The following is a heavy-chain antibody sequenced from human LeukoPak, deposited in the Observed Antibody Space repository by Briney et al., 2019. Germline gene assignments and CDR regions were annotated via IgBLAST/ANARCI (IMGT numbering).Heavy chain of an antibody. D-gene: IGHD3-3*01. V-gene: IGHV3-7*01. CDR3: AREYDFWSGLSPPDY. CDR1: GFTFSSYW. Sequence: PGGSLRLSCAASGFTFSSYWMSWVRQAPGKGLEWVANIKQDGSEKYYVDSVKGRFTISRDNAKNSLYLQMNSPRAEDTAVYYCAREYDFWSGLSPPDYWGQGTLVTVSS. J-gene: IGHJ4*02. CDR2: IKQDGSEK.